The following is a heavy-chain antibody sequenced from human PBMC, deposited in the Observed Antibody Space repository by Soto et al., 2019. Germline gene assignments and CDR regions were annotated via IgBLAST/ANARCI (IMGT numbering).Heavy chain of an antibody. CDR1: GGSISSYY. Sequence: SETLSLTCTVSGGSISSYYWSWIRQPPGKGLEWIGYIYYSGSTNYNPSLKSRVTISVDTSKNQFSLKLSAVTAADTAVYYCARDGKYSSGWYAGEDYYYGMDVWGPGTTVTVS. J-gene: IGHJ6*02. CDR3: ARDGKYSSGWYAGEDYYYGMDV. D-gene: IGHD6-19*01. V-gene: IGHV4-59*01. CDR2: IYYSGST.